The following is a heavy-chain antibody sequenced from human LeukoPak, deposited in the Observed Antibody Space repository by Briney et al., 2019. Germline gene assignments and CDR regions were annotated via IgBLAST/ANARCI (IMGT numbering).Heavy chain of an antibody. J-gene: IGHJ4*03. D-gene: IGHD2-2*01. CDR1: GFTFSSYA. Sequence: GGSLGLSCAVSGFTFSSYAMSWVRQAPGKGLEWVSAISVSGDTTYYADSVKGRFTISRDNSKNTLYLQMNSLRAEDTALYYCAKAPPIGYCSSTTCYFDYWGQGTLVTVSS. CDR2: ISVSGDTT. V-gene: IGHV3-23*01. CDR3: AKAPPIGYCSSTTCYFDY.